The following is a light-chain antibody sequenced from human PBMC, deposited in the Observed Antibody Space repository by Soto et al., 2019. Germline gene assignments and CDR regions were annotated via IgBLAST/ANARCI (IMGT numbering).Light chain of an antibody. CDR1: SSDVGGYNY. J-gene: IGLJ3*02. CDR3: SSFRSGSTWV. Sequence: QSALTQPASVSGSPGQSITISCTGTSSDVGGYNYVSWYQQHPGKAPKLMIYEVSNRPSGVSNRFSGSKSGNTASLTISGLQAEDEADYYCSSFRSGSTWVFGGGTKVTVL. CDR2: EVS. V-gene: IGLV2-14*01.